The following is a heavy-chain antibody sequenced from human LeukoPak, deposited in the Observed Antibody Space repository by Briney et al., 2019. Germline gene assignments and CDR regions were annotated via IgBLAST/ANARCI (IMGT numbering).Heavy chain of an antibody. V-gene: IGHV3-23*01. Sequence: GGSLRLSCAASEFIFSHFAMGWVRQAPGKGLEWFSAITDDSGSTYYADSVKGRFTISRDNSKNTLYLQMNSLRAEDTAVYYCAKLGSYCSSTPTRCWFDPWGQGTLVTVSS. J-gene: IGHJ5*02. CDR3: AKLGSYCSSTPTRCWFDP. CDR2: ITDDSGST. D-gene: IGHD2-2*01. CDR1: EFIFSHFA.